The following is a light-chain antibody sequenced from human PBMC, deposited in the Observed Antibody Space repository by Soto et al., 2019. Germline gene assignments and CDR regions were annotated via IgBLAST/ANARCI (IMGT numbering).Light chain of an antibody. CDR2: KVS. V-gene: IGKV2-24*01. CDR3: MQATQFPRT. CDR1: QSLLHSDGNTY. Sequence: DIVMTQTPLSSPAMIGQPVSISCRSSQSLLHSDGNTYLRWLHQRPGQAPRLLIYKVSNRFSGVTDRFSGSGAGTDFTLKITRVEAEDGGVYYCMQATQFPRTFGQGTKVEIK. J-gene: IGKJ1*01.